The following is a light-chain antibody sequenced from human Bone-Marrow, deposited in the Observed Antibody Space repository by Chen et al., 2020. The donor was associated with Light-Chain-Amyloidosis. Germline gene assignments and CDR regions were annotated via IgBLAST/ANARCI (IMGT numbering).Light chain of an antibody. V-gene: IGLV1-51*01. J-gene: IGLJ2*01. CDR2: DNN. CDR3: GTWDASLSGVV. CDR1: SSNIGKDH. Sequence: QSVLTQPPSVSAAPGQTVAISCSGSSSNIGKDHVSWYQQVPGTAPKLLIYDNNKRPSGIPDRFSGSKSGTSATLGITGLQTGDEADYYCGTWDASLSGVVFGGGTQLTVL.